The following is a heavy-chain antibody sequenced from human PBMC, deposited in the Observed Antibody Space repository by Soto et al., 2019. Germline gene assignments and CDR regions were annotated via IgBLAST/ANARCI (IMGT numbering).Heavy chain of an antibody. CDR1: GSTLASYA. V-gene: IGHV1-69*13. J-gene: IGHJ6*02. Sequence: GASVKVSCKASGSTLASYAISWGGQAPGQRLERMGGIIPIFGTANYAQKFQGRVTITADESTSTAYMELSSLRSEDTAVYYCAGYLKDIVVVPAALDYYYYGTDVWGQGTTVTVSS. D-gene: IGHD2-2*01. CDR2: IIPIFGTA. CDR3: AGYLKDIVVVPAALDYYYYGTDV.